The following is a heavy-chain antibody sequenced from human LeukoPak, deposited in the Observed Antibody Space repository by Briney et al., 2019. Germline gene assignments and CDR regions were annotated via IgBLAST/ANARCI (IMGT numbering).Heavy chain of an antibody. CDR1: GGTFSNYA. CDR3: ARVLRYNLGGFELDDAFDI. Sequence: SVKVSCKASGGTFSNYAISWVRQAPGQGLEWMGGIIPIFGTANYAQKFQGRVTITADKSTSTAYMELSSLRSEDTAVYYCARVLRYNLGGFELDDAFDIWGQGTMVTVSS. J-gene: IGHJ3*02. CDR2: IIPIFGTA. V-gene: IGHV1-69*06. D-gene: IGHD3-16*01.